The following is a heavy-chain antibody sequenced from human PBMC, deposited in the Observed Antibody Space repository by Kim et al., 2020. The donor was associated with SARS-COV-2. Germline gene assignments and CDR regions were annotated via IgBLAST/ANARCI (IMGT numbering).Heavy chain of an antibody. J-gene: IGHJ6*02. Sequence: GGSLRLSCAGSGFTFRDYYMNWIRQAPGKGLEWVSYISSRSSYINYADSVKGRFTISRDNAKNSLYLQMDSLRVEDTAVYYCAREPFDSSSGYDLGPRGRDYYYYGMDVWGQGTTVTVSS. CDR1: GFTFRDYY. CDR3: AREPFDSSSGYDLGPRGRDYYYYGMDV. CDR2: ISSRSSYI. D-gene: IGHD5-12*01. V-gene: IGHV3-11*06.